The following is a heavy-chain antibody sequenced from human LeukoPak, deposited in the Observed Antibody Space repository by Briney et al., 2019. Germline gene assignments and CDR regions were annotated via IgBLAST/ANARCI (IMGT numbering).Heavy chain of an antibody. CDR3: ARGTFLWFGELFGELDI. CDR2: IYSGGST. CDR1: GFTVSSNY. V-gene: IGHV3-53*01. D-gene: IGHD3-10*01. Sequence: PGGSLRLSCAASGFTVSSNYMSWVRQAPGKGLEWVSVIYSGGSTYYADSVKGRFTISRDNSKNTLYLQMNSLRAEDTAVYYCARGTFLWFGELFGELDIWGQGTMVTVSS. J-gene: IGHJ3*02.